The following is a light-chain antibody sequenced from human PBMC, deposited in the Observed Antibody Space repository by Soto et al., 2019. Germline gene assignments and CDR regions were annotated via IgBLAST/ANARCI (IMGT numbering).Light chain of an antibody. V-gene: IGKV3-15*01. J-gene: IGKJ5*01. Sequence: EIVMTQSPATPSVSPGETVTLSCRASQSVSTNSAWYQQRPGQAPRLLIYGASTRATGIPARFSGSGSGTEFTLTISSLQSEDFAVYYCQQYKDWFSITFGQGTRLEIK. CDR2: GAS. CDR3: QQYKDWFSIT. CDR1: QSVSTN.